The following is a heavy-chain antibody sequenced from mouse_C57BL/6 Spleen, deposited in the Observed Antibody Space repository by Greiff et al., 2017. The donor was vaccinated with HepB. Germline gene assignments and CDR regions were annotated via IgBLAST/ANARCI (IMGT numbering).Heavy chain of an antibody. CDR1: GYTFTSYW. CDR2: IDPSDSET. J-gene: IGHJ2*01. D-gene: IGHD3-1*01. Sequence: QVHVKQPGAELVRPGSSVKLSCKASGYTFTSYWMHWVKQRPIQGLEWIGNIDPSDSETHYNQKFKDKATLTVDKSSSTAYMQLSSLTSEDSAVYYCARGNLGFDYWGQGTTLTVSS. V-gene: IGHV1-52*01. CDR3: ARGNLGFDY.